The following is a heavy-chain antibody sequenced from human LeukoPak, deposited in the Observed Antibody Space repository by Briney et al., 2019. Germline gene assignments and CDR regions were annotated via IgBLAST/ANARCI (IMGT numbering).Heavy chain of an antibody. D-gene: IGHD5-24*01. Sequence: ASVKVSCKASGYAFTSYYMRWVRQAPGQGLEWMGIINPSGGSTSYPQKFQGRVTMTRDTSTSTAYMELSSLRSEDTAVYYCARDGYTNYFDYWGQGTLVTVSS. CDR2: INPSGGST. CDR3: ARDGYTNYFDY. CDR1: GYAFTSYY. J-gene: IGHJ4*02. V-gene: IGHV1-46*01.